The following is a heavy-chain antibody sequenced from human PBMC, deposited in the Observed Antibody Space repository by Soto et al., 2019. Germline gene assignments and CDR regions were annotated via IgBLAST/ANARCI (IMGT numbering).Heavy chain of an antibody. Sequence: ASVKVSCKASGGTFSSYAISWVRQAPGQGLEWMGGIIPIFGTANYAQKFQGRVTITADESTSTAYMELSSLRSEDTAVYYCAQVYYDSSGYYEYFDYWGQGTLVTVSS. CDR1: GGTFSSYA. J-gene: IGHJ4*02. CDR2: IIPIFGTA. V-gene: IGHV1-69*13. CDR3: AQVYYDSSGYYEYFDY. D-gene: IGHD3-22*01.